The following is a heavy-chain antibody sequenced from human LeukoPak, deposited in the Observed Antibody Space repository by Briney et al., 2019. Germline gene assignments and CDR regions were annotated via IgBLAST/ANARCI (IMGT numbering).Heavy chain of an antibody. CDR2: IYYSGST. CDR1: GGSISSSSYY. CDR3: ARTLSISGSSRDDAFDI. J-gene: IGHJ3*02. V-gene: IGHV4-39*07. Sequence: SETLSLTCTVSGGSISSSSYYWGWIRQPPGKGLEWIGSIYYSGSTYYNPSLKSRVTISVDTSKNQFSLKLSSVTAADTAVYYRARTLSISGSSRDDAFDIWGQGTMVTVSS. D-gene: IGHD1-26*01.